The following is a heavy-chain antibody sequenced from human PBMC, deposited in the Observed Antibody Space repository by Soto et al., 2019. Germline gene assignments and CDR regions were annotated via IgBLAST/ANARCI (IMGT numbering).Heavy chain of an antibody. CDR1: GGSISYDHYH. V-gene: IGHV4-30-4*01. D-gene: IGHD2-21*02. CDR2: IHYSGRV. Sequence: QVQLQESGPGLVRPSQTLSLTCTVSGGSISYDHYHWTWIRQPPGKGLEWIGYIHYSGRVFYNPSLQSRLSMSVDTSKNLFSLKLSSVTAADTAVYFCAREDDGGDRDYYGLDVWGQGTTVTVSS. J-gene: IGHJ6*02. CDR3: AREDDGGDRDYYGLDV.